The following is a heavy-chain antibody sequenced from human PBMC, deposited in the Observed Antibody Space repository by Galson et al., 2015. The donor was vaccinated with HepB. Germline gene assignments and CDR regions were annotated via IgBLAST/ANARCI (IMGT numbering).Heavy chain of an antibody. J-gene: IGHJ6*03. V-gene: IGHV1-18*01. CDR2: ISTYTGNS. Sequence: SVKVSCKVSGYTFTRYGISWVRQAPGQGLEWMGWISTYTGNSKYAQKVRGRVTMTTDTATSTAYMELRSLRSDDTAVYYCARGGGSGDYDYYYYMDVWGKGTTVTVSS. CDR3: ARGGGSGDYDYYYYMDV. CDR1: GYTFTRYG. D-gene: IGHD6-19*01.